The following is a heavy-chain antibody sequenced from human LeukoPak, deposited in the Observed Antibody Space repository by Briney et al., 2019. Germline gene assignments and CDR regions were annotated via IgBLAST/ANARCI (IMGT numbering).Heavy chain of an antibody. J-gene: IGHJ5*02. D-gene: IGHD4-17*01. CDR1: GFTFSTYW. CDR3: ARDRGDTFDP. CDR2: INEDGSEK. Sequence: GGSLRLSCAASGFTFSTYWMSWVRQAPGKGLEWVANINEDGSEKYYVDSVKGRFTISRDNAKNLLYLQMNSLRAEDTAAYYCARDRGDTFDPWGQGTLVTVSS. V-gene: IGHV3-7*03.